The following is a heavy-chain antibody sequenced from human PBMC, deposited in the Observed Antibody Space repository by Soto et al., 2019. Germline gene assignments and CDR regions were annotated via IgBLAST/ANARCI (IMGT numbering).Heavy chain of an antibody. CDR1: GFTFTGYL. V-gene: IGHV1-2*04. CDR3: AREQRRYFDL. D-gene: IGHD1-1*01. CDR2: TNPNSGGT. J-gene: IGHJ2*01. Sequence: QVQLVQSGADVKKPGASVRVSCKASGFTFTGYLIHWVRQAPGQGLEWVGWTNPNSGGTNYEQKFQGWVTMTRDTSISTAYMELRRLRSDDTAVYYCAREQRRYFDLWGRGTLVTVSS.